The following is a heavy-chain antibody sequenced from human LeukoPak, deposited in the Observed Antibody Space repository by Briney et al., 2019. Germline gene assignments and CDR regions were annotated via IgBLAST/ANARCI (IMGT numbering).Heavy chain of an antibody. J-gene: IGHJ5*02. Sequence: PGGSLRLSCAASRFTFSSYWMSWVRQGPGKGLEWVANIKQDGSEKYYVDSVKRRFTISRDNAKNSLYLQMNGLRAEDTAVYYCATTLIREGSFTWGQGTLVTVSS. D-gene: IGHD3-10*01. V-gene: IGHV3-7*01. CDR1: RFTFSSYW. CDR2: IKQDGSEK. CDR3: ATTLIREGSFT.